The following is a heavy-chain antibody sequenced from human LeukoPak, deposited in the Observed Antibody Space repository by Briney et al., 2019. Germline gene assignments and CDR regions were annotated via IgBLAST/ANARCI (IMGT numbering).Heavy chain of an antibody. D-gene: IGHD6-13*01. J-gene: IGHJ4*02. CDR2: IKQHGSEK. Sequence: GGTLRLFCAASGFTFSSYGMHWVRQAPGKGLEWVANIKQHGSEKYYVDSVKGRFTLSRDNAKNSLYLQMNSLRAEDTAVYYCTRDLSAAAGLDYWGQGTLVTVSS. CDR3: TRDLSAAAGLDY. CDR1: GFTFSSYG. V-gene: IGHV3-7*01.